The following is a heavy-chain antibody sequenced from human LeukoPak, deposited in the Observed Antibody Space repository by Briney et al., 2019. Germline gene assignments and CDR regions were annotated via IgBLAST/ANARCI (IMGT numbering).Heavy chain of an antibody. D-gene: IGHD2-15*01. CDR2: IIPIFGTA. CDR3: ARSIVVVVAATGFDY. Sequence: ASVKVSCKASGGTFSSYAISWVRQAPGQGLEWMGGIIPIFGTANYAQKFQGRVTITTDKSTSTAYMELSSLRSEDTAVYYCARSIVVVVAATGFDYWGQGTLVTVSS. J-gene: IGHJ4*02. CDR1: GGTFSSYA. V-gene: IGHV1-69*05.